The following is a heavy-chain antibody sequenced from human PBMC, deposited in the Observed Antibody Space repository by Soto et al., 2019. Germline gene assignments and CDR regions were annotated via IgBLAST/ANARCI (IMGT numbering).Heavy chain of an antibody. Sequence: QVQLVQSGAEVKKPGSSVKVSCKASGGTFSSYTISWVRQAPVQGLAWMGRIIPILVIANYAKKFKGKIIPIVGIANYAQKFQGRVTITADKSTSTSYMELSSLRSEDTAVYYCAVERSLVIVATDGFDYWGQGTLVTVSS. CDR1: GGTFSSYT. D-gene: IGHD5-12*01. V-gene: IGHV1-69*02. CDR2: IIPILVIA. CDR3: AVERSLVIVATDGFDY. J-gene: IGHJ4*02.